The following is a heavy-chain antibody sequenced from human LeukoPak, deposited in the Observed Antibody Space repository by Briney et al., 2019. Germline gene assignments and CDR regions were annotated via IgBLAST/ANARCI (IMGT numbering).Heavy chain of an antibody. V-gene: IGHV3-11*05. CDR3: ARDPVDVSITPIY. CDR2: ISSSSSYT. Sequence: GRSLRLSCAASGFTFSDSYMSWIRQAPGKGLEWVSDISSSSSYTNYADSVKGRFTISRDNAKNSLYLQMNSLRVEDTAVYYCARDPVDVSITPIYWGQGTLVTVSS. J-gene: IGHJ4*02. D-gene: IGHD5-12*01. CDR1: GFTFSDSY.